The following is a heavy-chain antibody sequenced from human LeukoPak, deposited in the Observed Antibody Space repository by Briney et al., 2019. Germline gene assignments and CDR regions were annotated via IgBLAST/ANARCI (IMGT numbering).Heavy chain of an antibody. CDR1: GFTFSSYS. Sequence: GSLRLSCAASGFTFSSYSMNWVRQAPGKGLEWVSSISSSSSYIYYADSVKGRFTISRDNAKNSLYLQMNSLRAEDTAVYYCAGASGYDFVDPASWGQGTLVTVSS. CDR2: ISSSSSYI. V-gene: IGHV3-21*01. D-gene: IGHD5-12*01. CDR3: AGASGYDFVDPAS. J-gene: IGHJ5*02.